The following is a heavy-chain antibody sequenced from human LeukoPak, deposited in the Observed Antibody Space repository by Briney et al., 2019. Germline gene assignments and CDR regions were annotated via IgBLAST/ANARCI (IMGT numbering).Heavy chain of an antibody. CDR1: GFTFDDYA. CDR2: ISWDSGSI. V-gene: IGHV3-9*01. Sequence: GRSLRLSCAASGFTFDDYAMHWVRQAPGKGLEWLSGISWDSGSIGYADSVKGRFTISRDNAKNSLYLQMNSLRGEDTALYYCAKSFPRYSSGWSGVDYWGQGTLVTVSS. J-gene: IGHJ4*02. CDR3: AKSFPRYSSGWSGVDY. D-gene: IGHD6-19*01.